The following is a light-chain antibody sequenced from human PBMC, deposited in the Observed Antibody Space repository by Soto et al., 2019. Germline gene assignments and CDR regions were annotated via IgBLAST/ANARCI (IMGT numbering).Light chain of an antibody. V-gene: IGLV2-14*01. Sequence: QSVLTQPASVSGSPGQSITISCTGSSNDVGGYNYVSWYQQHPGQAPKLIIYEVSDRPSGVSPRFSGSKSGNTASLTISGLQVEDEADYFCTPYTSTIPYVFGSGTKVTVL. CDR1: SNDVGGYNY. CDR3: TPYTSTIPYV. CDR2: EVS. J-gene: IGLJ1*01.